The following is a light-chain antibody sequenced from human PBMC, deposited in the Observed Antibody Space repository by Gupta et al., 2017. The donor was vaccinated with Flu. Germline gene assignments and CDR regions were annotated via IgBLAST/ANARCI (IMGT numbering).Light chain of an antibody. Sequence: DVMTQSPLSLPGTLGQPASISGRSSQSLVHGNVDTYLKWFQQRPGQSPRLLIYKVSKRESGVPDRFSGSGSGTEFTLTISRVQAEDFAIYYCQQTNTCSGAFGHGTKVDIK. V-gene: IGKV2-30*02. J-gene: IGKJ3*01. CDR2: KVS. CDR1: QSLVHGNVDTY. CDR3: QQTNTCSGA.